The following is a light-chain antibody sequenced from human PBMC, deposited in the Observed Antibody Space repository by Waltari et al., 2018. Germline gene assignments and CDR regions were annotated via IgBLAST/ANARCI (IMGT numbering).Light chain of an antibody. Sequence: DIQMTQSPSYVPASVGDTVTITCRASQDIHTWLAWYKQKPGQAPKLLIYGASHWQTGVPSRFSGSGSGTDFTLTIGSLQAEDSATYYCQQANKFPFAFGPGTRVDFK. V-gene: IGKV1-12*01. CDR2: GAS. CDR3: QQANKFPFA. J-gene: IGKJ3*01. CDR1: QDIHTW.